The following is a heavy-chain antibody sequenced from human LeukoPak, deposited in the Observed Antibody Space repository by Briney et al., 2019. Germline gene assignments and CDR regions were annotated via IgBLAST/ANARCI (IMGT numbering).Heavy chain of an antibody. CDR2: ISSSSSYT. V-gene: IGHV3-11*03. CDR3: ASYVEMATIHDAFDI. Sequence: GGSLRLSCAASGFTFTDYYISLIRPAPGKGGDWVSYISSSSSYTNYADSVKGRFTISRDNAKSSLYLQMNSLRAEDTAVYYCASYVEMATIHDAFDIWGQGTMVTVSS. J-gene: IGHJ3*02. D-gene: IGHD5-24*01. CDR1: GFTFTDYY.